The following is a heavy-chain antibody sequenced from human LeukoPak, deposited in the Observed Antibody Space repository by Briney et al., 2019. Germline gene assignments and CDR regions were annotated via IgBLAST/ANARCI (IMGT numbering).Heavy chain of an antibody. CDR1: GFTFSSYA. D-gene: IGHD6-13*01. Sequence: PGGSLRLSCAASGFTFSSYAMSWVRQAPGKGLECISGFSGSGGSTYYADSVKGRFTISRDNAENSLYLQMNSLRAEDTAVYYCARVLEAAAFDNWGQGTLVTVSS. V-gene: IGHV3-23*01. CDR3: ARVLEAAAFDN. CDR2: FSGSGGST. J-gene: IGHJ4*02.